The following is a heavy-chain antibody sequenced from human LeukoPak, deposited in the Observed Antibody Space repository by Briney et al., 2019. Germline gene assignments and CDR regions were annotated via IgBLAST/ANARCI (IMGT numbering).Heavy chain of an antibody. V-gene: IGHV3-9*01. CDR3: AKAYDSSGYHNWYFDL. Sequence: PGGSLRLSCAASGFTFDDYAMHWVRQAPGKGLEWVSGISWNSGSISYADSVKGRFTISRDNAKNSLYLQMNSLRAEDTALYYCAKAYDSSGYHNWYFDLWGRGTLVTVSS. CDR1: GFTFDDYA. CDR2: ISWNSGSI. D-gene: IGHD3-22*01. J-gene: IGHJ2*01.